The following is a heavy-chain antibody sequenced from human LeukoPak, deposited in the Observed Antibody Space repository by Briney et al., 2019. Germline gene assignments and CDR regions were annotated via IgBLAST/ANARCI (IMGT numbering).Heavy chain of an antibody. D-gene: IGHD4/OR15-4a*01. J-gene: IGHJ6*03. V-gene: IGHV3-7*01. CDR3: ARDVRRRYYYMDV. CDR2: IKQDGSEK. CDR1: GFTFSSYW. Sequence: GGSLRLSCAASGFTFSSYWMSWVRQAPGKGLEWVANIKQDGSEKYYVDSVKGRFTISRDNAKNSLYLQMNSLRAEDTAVYYCARDVRRRYYYMDVWGKGTTVTISS.